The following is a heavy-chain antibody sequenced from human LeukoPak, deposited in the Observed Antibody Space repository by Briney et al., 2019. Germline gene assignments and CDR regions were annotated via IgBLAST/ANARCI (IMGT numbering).Heavy chain of an antibody. CDR3: ARGRAGIAAAGFDY. CDR2: ISFDGANK. J-gene: IGHJ4*02. V-gene: IGHV3-30*04. CDR1: GFTFSMSS. D-gene: IGHD6-13*01. Sequence: QPGGSLRLSCATSGFTFSMSSMHSVRLAPGKGLEWLAGISFDGANKFSGDSVKGRFSISRDNSKNTLYLQMNSLGLDDTAVYFCARGRAGIAAAGFDYWGQGTLVTVSS.